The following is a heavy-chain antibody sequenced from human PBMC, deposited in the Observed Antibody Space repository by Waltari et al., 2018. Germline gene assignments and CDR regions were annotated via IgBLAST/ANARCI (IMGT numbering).Heavy chain of an antibody. D-gene: IGHD3-9*01. Sequence: QVQLQESGPGLVKPSATLSLTGAVSGYSICSGYYWGWNRQPPGKGLEWIGSIYHSGSTYYNPSLKSRVTISVDTSKNQFSLKLSSVTAADTAVYYCAHPLFDLPDAFDIWGQGTMVTVSS. J-gene: IGHJ3*02. CDR3: AHPLFDLPDAFDI. CDR2: IYHSGST. V-gene: IGHV4-38-2*01. CDR1: GYSICSGYY.